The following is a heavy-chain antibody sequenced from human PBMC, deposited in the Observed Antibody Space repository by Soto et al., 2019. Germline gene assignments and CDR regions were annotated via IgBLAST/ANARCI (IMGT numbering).Heavy chain of an antibody. CDR3: AKRPASIITFDY. D-gene: IGHD2-2*01. CDR2: ISGNGGST. J-gene: IGHJ4*02. V-gene: IGHV3-23*01. CDR1: GFTFSNYA. Sequence: EVQLLDSGGGLVQPGGSLRLSCAASGFTFSNYAMSWVRQAPGKGLEWVSTISGNGGSTYYVDSVKGRFTISRDNSKNMMFLQINSLRDDDSAVYYCAKRPASIITFDYWGQGTPVTVSS.